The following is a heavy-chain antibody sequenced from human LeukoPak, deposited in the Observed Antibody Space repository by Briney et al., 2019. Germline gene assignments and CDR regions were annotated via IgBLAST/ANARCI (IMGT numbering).Heavy chain of an antibody. Sequence: GASVKVSCKASGGTFSSYAISWVRQAPGQGLEWMGGIIPIFGTANYAQKFQGRVTITADESTSTAYMELSSLRSEDTAVYYCARGKYYYDSSGYNTFDYWGQGTLVTVSS. D-gene: IGHD3-22*01. V-gene: IGHV1-69*13. CDR2: IIPIFGTA. CDR3: ARGKYYYDSSGYNTFDY. CDR1: GGTFSSYA. J-gene: IGHJ4*02.